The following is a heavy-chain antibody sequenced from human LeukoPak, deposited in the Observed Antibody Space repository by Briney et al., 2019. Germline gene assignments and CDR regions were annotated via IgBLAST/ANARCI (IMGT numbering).Heavy chain of an antibody. V-gene: IGHV1-46*01. J-gene: IGHJ6*02. CDR3: ARDNPKYGMDV. CDR2: IYPRDGST. CDR1: GYSFTSSY. D-gene: IGHD1-14*01. Sequence: ASVKVSCKASGYSFTSSYIHWVRQAPGQGLEWMGMIYPRDGSTSYAQKFQGRVTVTRDTSTSTVHMELSGLRSEDTAVYYCARDNPKYGMDVWGQGTTVTVSS.